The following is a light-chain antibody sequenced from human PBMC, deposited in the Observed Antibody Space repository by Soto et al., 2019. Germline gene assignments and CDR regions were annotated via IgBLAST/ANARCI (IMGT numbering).Light chain of an antibody. J-gene: IGKJ4*01. CDR1: QGISSW. CDR3: QQYNSNPPRT. Sequence: DIQMTQSPSSLSASVGDRVTITCRARQGISSWLAWYQQKPEKAPKSLIYAASSLQSGVPSRFSGSGSGTDFTLTNSSLQPLDFASYYCQQYNSNPPRTFGGGTKVESK. CDR2: AAS. V-gene: IGKV1D-16*02.